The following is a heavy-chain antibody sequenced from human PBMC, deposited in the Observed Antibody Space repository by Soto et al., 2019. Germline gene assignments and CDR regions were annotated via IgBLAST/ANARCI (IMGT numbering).Heavy chain of an antibody. Sequence: QVQLVESGGGLVKPGGSLRLSCAASGFTFSDYDMTWIRQAPGKGLEWVAFIDGSGTTIYDADSVKGRFTISRDNAKNSLYLQMNGLGAEDTVVYYCARDVTPRGDSYDVSLDYWGQGSLVTVSS. D-gene: IGHD5-18*01. J-gene: IGHJ4*02. CDR3: ARDVTPRGDSYDVSLDY. V-gene: IGHV3-11*01. CDR1: GFTFSDYD. CDR2: IDGSGTTI.